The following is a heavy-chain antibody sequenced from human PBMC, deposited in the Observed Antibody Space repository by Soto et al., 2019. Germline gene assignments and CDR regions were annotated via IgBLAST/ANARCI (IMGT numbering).Heavy chain of an antibody. CDR1: GFTFSSYA. Sequence: EVQLLESGGGLVQPGGSLRLSCAASGFTFSSYAMSWVRQAPGKGLEWVSAISGSGGSTYYADSVKGRFTISRDNSKNTLYLHMNSLRAEATAVYYCAKENGYSSSWFEFDYWGQGTLVTVSS. CDR3: AKENGYSSSWFEFDY. V-gene: IGHV3-23*01. D-gene: IGHD6-13*01. CDR2: ISGSGGST. J-gene: IGHJ4*02.